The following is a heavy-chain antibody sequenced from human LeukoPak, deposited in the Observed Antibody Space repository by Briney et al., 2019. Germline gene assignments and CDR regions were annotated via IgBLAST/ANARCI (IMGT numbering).Heavy chain of an antibody. CDR3: ARELGADYYDNSGYYYGMEV. V-gene: IGHV1-2*02. Sequence: EASVKVSCKASGYTFTGYYMHWVRQAPGQGLGWMGWINPNSGGTNYAQKFQGRVTMTTDTATSTAYMELRSLRSDDTAMYYCARELGADYYDNSGYYYGMEVWGQGTTVTVSS. D-gene: IGHD3-22*01. J-gene: IGHJ6*02. CDR2: INPNSGGT. CDR1: GYTFTGYY.